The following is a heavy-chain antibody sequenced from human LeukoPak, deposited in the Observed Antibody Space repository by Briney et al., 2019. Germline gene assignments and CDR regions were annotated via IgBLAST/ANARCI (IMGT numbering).Heavy chain of an antibody. CDR1: GLTFSGYT. J-gene: IGHJ4*02. Sequence: GGSLRLSCVASGLTFSGYTMNWLRQAPGKGLEWVSTISGSGGEIHYADSVEGRFTISRDNSRNTLYLQLNNLRPDDTAIYFCASPRVSGWFGLFAYWGQGTLVTVSS. D-gene: IGHD6-19*01. CDR2: ISGSGGEI. CDR3: ASPRVSGWFGLFAY. V-gene: IGHV3-23*01.